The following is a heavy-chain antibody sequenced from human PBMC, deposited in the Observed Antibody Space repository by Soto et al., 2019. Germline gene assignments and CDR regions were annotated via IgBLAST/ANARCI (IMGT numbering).Heavy chain of an antibody. CDR1: GGSISSGDYY. D-gene: IGHD2-2*01. CDR2: IYYSGST. CDR3: ARRLVPAAMGRKYYYYGMDV. V-gene: IGHV4-30-4*01. J-gene: IGHJ6*02. Sequence: PSETLSLTCTVSGGSISSGDYYWSWIRQPPGKGLEWIGYIYYSGSTYYNPSLKSRVTISVDTSKNQFSLKLSSVTAADTAVYYCARRLVPAAMGRKYYYYGMDVWGQGTTVTVSS.